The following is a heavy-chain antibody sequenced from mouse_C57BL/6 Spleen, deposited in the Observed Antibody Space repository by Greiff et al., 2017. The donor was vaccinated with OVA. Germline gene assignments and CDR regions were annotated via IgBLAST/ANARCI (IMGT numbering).Heavy chain of an antibody. CDR2: IYPSDSET. CDR1: GYTFTSYW. D-gene: IGHD2-3*01. V-gene: IGHV1-61*01. J-gene: IGHJ2*01. Sequence: QVQLQQPGAELVRPGSSVKLSCKASGYTFTSYWMDWVKQRPGQGLEWIGNIYPSDSETHYNQKFKDKATLTVDKSSSTAYMQLSSLTSEDSAVDYCAWDSYDGFDYWGQGTTLTVSS. CDR3: AWDSYDGFDY.